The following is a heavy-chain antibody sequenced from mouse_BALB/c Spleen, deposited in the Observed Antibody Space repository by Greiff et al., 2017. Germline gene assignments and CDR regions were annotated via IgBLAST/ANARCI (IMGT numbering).Heavy chain of an antibody. CDR3: ARDRYYFDY. J-gene: IGHJ2*01. Sequence: DVMLVESGGGLVQPGGSRKLTCAASGFTFSSFGMHWVRQAPEKGLEWVAYISSGSSTNYYADTVKGRFTISRDNPKNTLFLQLTSLRSEATAMYYCARDRYYFDYWGQGTTLTVSS. V-gene: IGHV5-17*02. CDR2: ISSGSSTN. CDR1: GFTFSSFG.